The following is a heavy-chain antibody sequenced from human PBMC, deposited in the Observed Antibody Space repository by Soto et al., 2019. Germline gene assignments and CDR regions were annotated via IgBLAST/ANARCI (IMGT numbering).Heavy chain of an antibody. J-gene: IGHJ5*02. V-gene: IGHV4-31*02. D-gene: IGHD2-8*02. Sequence: QVQLEQSGPGLVKPSQTLSLTCKISGGSISSLNDYWSWIRQSPGEGLEWIGYIFDSGTAHYNPSLKGRVSISADTSQSQFSLTIQSVTVADTAVSYCAREVSWTGALDHWGQGILVTVSS. CDR2: IFDSGTA. CDR1: GGSISSLNDY. CDR3: AREVSWTGALDH.